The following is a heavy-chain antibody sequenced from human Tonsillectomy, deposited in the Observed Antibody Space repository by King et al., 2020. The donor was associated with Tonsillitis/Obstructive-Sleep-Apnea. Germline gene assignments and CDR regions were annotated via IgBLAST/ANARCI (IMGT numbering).Heavy chain of an antibody. CDR3: ARDRDFGVDVGFDYFDY. D-gene: IGHD3-3*01. V-gene: IGHV3-7*01. CDR1: GFTFSSYW. Sequence: VQLVESGGGLVQPGGSLRLSCAASGFTFSSYWMSWVRQAPGKGLEWVANIKQDGSEKYYVDSVKGRFTISRDNAKNSLYLQMNSLRAEDTAVYYCARDRDFGVDVGFDYFDYWGQGTLVTVSS. J-gene: IGHJ4*02. CDR2: IKQDGSEK.